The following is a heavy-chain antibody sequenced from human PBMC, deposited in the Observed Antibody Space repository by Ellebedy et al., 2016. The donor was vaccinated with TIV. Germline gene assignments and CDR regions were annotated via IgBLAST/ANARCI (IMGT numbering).Heavy chain of an antibody. CDR1: GGTFSSYA. CDR2: IIPIFGTA. V-gene: IGHV1-69*13. J-gene: IGHJ6*02. CDR3: ARHPEAFYYYYYGMDV. Sequence: AASVKVSCKASGGTFSSYAISWVRQAPGQGLEWMGGIIPIFGTANYAQKFQGRVTITADESTSTAYMELSSLRSEDTAVYYCARHPEAFYYYYYGMDVWGQGTTVTVSS.